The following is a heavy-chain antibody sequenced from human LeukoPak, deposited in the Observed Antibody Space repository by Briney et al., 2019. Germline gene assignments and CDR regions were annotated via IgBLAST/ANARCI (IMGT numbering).Heavy chain of an antibody. CDR2: ITSDGSST. CDR3: AREERPEYYDFWSGYLNWFDP. V-gene: IGHV3-74*01. D-gene: IGHD3-3*01. Sequence: GGSLRLSCAASGFTFSSYWMYWVRQAPGKGLVWVSRITSDGSSTVYADSVKGRFTISRDNAKNSLYLQMNSLRAEDTAVYYCAREERPEYYDFWSGYLNWFDPWGQGTLVTVPS. J-gene: IGHJ5*02. CDR1: GFTFSSYW.